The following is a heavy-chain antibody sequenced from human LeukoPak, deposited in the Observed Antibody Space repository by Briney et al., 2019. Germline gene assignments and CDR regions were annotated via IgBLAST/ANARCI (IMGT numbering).Heavy chain of an antibody. J-gene: IGHJ4*02. Sequence: GGSLRLSCAASGFTFSCYWMSWVRQAPGKGLEWVANIKQDGSEKYYADSVKGRFTISRDNAKNSLYLQMNSLRAEDTAVYYCARDDYDFWSGYPALDYWGQGTLVTVSS. CDR3: ARDDYDFWSGYPALDY. D-gene: IGHD3-3*01. CDR2: IKQDGSEK. CDR1: GFTFSCYW. V-gene: IGHV3-7*01.